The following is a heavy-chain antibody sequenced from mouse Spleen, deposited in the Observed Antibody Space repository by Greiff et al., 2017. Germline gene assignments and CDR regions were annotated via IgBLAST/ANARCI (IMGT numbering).Heavy chain of an antibody. V-gene: IGHV1-81*01. CDR2: IYPRSGNT. Sequence: LVESGAELARPGASVKLSCKASGYTFTSYGISWVKQRTGQGLEWIGEIYPRSGNTYYNEKFKGKATLTADKSSSTAYMELRSLTSEDSAVYFCARRGWWLRGYFDVWGAGTTVTVSS. CDR3: ARRGWWLRGYFDV. J-gene: IGHJ1*01. CDR1: GYTFTSYG. D-gene: IGHD1-1*02.